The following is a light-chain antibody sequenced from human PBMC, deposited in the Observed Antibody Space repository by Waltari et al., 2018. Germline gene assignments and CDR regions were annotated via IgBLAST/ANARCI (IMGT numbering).Light chain of an antibody. CDR1: SSDIGTYNY. CDR2: DVT. CDR3: CSYAGSSSLV. Sequence: SALTQPASVSGSPGQSITISRTGTSSDIGTYNYVSWYQQYPGKAPKLMIYDVTKRPSGVSDRFSGSKSGNTASLTISGLQAEDEADYYCCSYAGSSSLVFGGGTKLTVL. J-gene: IGLJ2*01. V-gene: IGLV2-23*02.